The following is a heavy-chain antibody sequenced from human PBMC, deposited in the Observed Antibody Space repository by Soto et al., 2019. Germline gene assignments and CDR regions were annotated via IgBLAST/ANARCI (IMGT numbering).Heavy chain of an antibody. CDR2: IIPMLGTA. V-gene: IGHV1-69*19. Sequence: QVQLVQSGAEVKKPGSSVKVSCTASGGTFSSYSINWVRQAPGPGLEWMGEIIPMLGTANYTQKFQGRVTITADESTSTAEMELTSLRSDDTPVYYCAINGARRSGGIDHWCQGTLLTVSS. D-gene: IGHD2-8*01. CDR3: AINGARRSGGIDH. CDR1: GGTFSSYS. J-gene: IGHJ4*02.